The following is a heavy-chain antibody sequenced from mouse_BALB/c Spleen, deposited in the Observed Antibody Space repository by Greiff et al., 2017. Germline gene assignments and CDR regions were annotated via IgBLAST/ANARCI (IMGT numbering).Heavy chain of an antibody. D-gene: IGHD3-3*01. CDR2: IYPGGGYT. CDR3: ARGRAPYWYFDV. V-gene: IGHV1-63*02. CDR1: GYTFTNYW. J-gene: IGHJ1*01. Sequence: QVQLQQSGAELVRPGTSVKISCKASGYTFTNYWLGWVKQRPGHGLEWIGDIYPGGGYTNYNEKFKGKATLTADTSSSTAYMQLSSLTSEDSAVYFCARGRAPYWYFDVWGAGTTVTVSS.